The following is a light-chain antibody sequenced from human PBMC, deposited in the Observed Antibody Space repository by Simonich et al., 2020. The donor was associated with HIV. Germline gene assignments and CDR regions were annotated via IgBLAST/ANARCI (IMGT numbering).Light chain of an antibody. CDR3: CSYAGSYTWV. J-gene: IGLJ3*02. CDR1: SSDVGGHNY. CDR2: DVS. V-gene: IGLV2-11*01. Sequence: QSALTQPRSVSGSPGQSVTISCTGTSSDVGGHNYVSWYQQHPGKAPKLMIYDVSKRPSRVPDRFSGSKSGNTASLTISGLQAEDEADYYCCSYAGSYTWVFGGGTKLTVL.